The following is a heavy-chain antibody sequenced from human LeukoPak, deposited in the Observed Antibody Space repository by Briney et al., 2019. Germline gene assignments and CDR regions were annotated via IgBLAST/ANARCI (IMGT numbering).Heavy chain of an antibody. J-gene: IGHJ4*02. CDR1: GFTFSSYA. CDR3: ATGTAMAVFDY. Sequence: GGSLRLSCAASGFTFSSYAMSWVRQAPGKGLEWVSAISGSGGSTYYADSVKGRFTISRDNSKNTLYLQMNSLRVEDTAVYYCATGTAMAVFDYWGQGTLVTVSS. CDR2: ISGSGGST. D-gene: IGHD5-18*01. V-gene: IGHV3-23*01.